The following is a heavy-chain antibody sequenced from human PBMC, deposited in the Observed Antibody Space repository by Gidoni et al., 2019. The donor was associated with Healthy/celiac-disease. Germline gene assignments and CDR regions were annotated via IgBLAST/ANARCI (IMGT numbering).Heavy chain of an antibody. J-gene: IGHJ6*02. CDR2: ISAYNGNT. D-gene: IGHD3-3*01. V-gene: IGHV1-18*01. CDR1: GYNFTSYG. Sequence: QVQLVQSGAEVKKPGASVKVSCKASGYNFTSYGISWVRQAPGQGLEWMGGISAYNGNTNYAQKLQGRVTMTTDTSTSTAYMELRSLRSDDTAVYYCVSDFWSGYYPTGMDVWGQGTTVTVSS. CDR3: VSDFWSGYYPTGMDV.